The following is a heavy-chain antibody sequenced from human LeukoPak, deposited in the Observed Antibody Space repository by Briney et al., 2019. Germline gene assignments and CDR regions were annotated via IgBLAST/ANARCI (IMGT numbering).Heavy chain of an antibody. CDR2: IVPILGVT. D-gene: IGHD5-12*01. CDR3: ARDRGYEGGFDY. V-gene: IGHV1-69*04. Sequence: SVKVSCKASGGTFSNYGINWVRQAPGQGPEWMGRIVPILGVTSYAQEFQGRVTISADKSTTTVYMELSSLRSEDTAVYYCARDRGYEGGFDYWGQGTLVTVSS. CDR1: GGTFSNYG. J-gene: IGHJ4*02.